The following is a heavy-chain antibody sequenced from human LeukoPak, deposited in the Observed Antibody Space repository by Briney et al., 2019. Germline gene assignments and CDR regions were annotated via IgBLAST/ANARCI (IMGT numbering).Heavy chain of an antibody. V-gene: IGHV1-2*06. CDR1: GYTFTGYY. J-gene: IGHJ4*02. Sequence: ASVKVSFKASGYTFTGYYMHWVRQAPGQGLEWMGRINLNSGGRNYAQKFHGRVTITRDTSISTAYMELSRLRSDDTAVYYCAIITTAPFDYWGQGTLVTVSS. CDR3: AIITTAPFDY. D-gene: IGHD3-22*01. CDR2: INLNSGGR.